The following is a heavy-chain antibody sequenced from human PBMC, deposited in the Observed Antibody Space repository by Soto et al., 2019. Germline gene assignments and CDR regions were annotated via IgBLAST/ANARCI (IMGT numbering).Heavy chain of an antibody. V-gene: IGHV3-23*01. CDR1: GFTFSSYA. Sequence: EVQLLESGGGLVQPGGSLRLSCAASGFTFSSYAMSWVRQAPGKGLEWVSAINGSGGSTYYADSVKGRFTISRDNSKNTLXLQMNSLRAEDTAVYYCAKGRGYCSSTSCYVGSDYWGQGTLVTVSS. D-gene: IGHD2-2*01. J-gene: IGHJ4*02. CDR3: AKGRGYCSSTSCYVGSDY. CDR2: INGSGGST.